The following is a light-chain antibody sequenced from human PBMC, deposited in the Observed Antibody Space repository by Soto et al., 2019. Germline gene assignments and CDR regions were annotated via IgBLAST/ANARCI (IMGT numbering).Light chain of an antibody. Sequence: SYELTQSPSVSVAPGQTATITCGGNNIGSKSVNWYQQKAGQAPVLVMSYANDRPSGIPERCSGSNSGNTATLPLSRVEPGDEADYYCQVWDTDNDHHVFGGGTKLSVL. CDR1: NIGSKS. V-gene: IGLV3-21*01. CDR3: QVWDTDNDHHV. J-gene: IGLJ2*01. CDR2: YAN.